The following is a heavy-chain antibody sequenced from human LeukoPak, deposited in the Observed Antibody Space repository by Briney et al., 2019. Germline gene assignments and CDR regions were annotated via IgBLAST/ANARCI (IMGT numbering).Heavy chain of an antibody. Sequence: ASVKVSCKASGYTFTSYGISWVRQAPGQGLEWMGWISAYNGNTNYAQKLQGRVTMTTDTSTSTAYMELRSLRSDDTAVYYCAHSKYHYGNSLAESYYFDYWGQGTLVTVSS. J-gene: IGHJ4*02. D-gene: IGHD4-17*01. V-gene: IGHV1-18*01. CDR1: GYTFTSYG. CDR2: ISAYNGNT. CDR3: AHSKYHYGNSLAESYYFDY.